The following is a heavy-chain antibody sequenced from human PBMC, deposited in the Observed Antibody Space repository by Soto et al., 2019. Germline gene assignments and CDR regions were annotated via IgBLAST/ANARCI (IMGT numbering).Heavy chain of an antibody. V-gene: IGHV4-39*07. J-gene: IGHJ5*02. CDR2: INHSGST. CDR1: DGSISSTNYY. CDR3: ARGLTYYSDSGRSNWFDP. Sequence: SETLSLTCTVSDGSISSTNYYWSWIRQPPGKGLEWIGEINHSGSTNYNPSLKSRVTISVDTSKNQFSLKLSSVTAADTAVYYCARGLTYYSDSGRSNWFDPWGQGTLVTVSS. D-gene: IGHD3-10*01.